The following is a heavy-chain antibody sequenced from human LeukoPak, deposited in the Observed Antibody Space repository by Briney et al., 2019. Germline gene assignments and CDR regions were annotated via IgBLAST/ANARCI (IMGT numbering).Heavy chain of an antibody. D-gene: IGHD6-19*01. V-gene: IGHV1-46*01. Sequence: GASVKVSCKASGYTFTSYYMHWVGQAPGQGLEWMGIINPSGGSTSFAQKFQGRVTMTRDTSTRTVYMELSSLRSEDTAVYYCAREDSGGWYVFDYGGRGTRVSVST. CDR1: GYTFTSYY. J-gene: IGHJ4*02. CDR3: AREDSGGWYVFDY. CDR2: INPSGGST.